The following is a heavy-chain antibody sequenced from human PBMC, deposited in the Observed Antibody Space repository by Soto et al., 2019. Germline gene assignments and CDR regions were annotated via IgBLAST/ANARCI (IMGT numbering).Heavy chain of an antibody. CDR3: AKDWPGTSSVTSDY. Sequence: EVHLLESGGTLIQPGGSLRLSCAASGFDFSAYAMTWVRQAPGKGLEWASSIIHTAGATYYASSVKGRFTISRDNSKNILYLQMNSLGADDTAMYYCAKDWPGTSSVTSDYWGQGTLVTVSS. V-gene: IGHV3-23*01. J-gene: IGHJ4*02. D-gene: IGHD4-17*01. CDR2: IIHTAGAT. CDR1: GFDFSAYA.